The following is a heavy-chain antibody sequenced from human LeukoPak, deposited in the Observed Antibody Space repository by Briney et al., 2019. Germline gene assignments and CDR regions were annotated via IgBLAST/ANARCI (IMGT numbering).Heavy chain of an antibody. CDR2: ISSSGSTI. CDR3: ARDRFNYYGSGSYGLFDY. V-gene: IGHV3-48*03. Sequence: GGSLRLSCAASGFTFSSYEMNWVRQAPGKGLEWVSYISSSGSTIYYADSVKGRFTISRDNAKNSLYLQKNSLRAEDTAVYYCARDRFNYYGSGSYGLFDYWGQGTLVTVSS. D-gene: IGHD3-10*01. J-gene: IGHJ4*02. CDR1: GFTFSSYE.